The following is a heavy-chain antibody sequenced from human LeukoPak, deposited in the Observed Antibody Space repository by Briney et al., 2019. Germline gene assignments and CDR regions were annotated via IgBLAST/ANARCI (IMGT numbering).Heavy chain of an antibody. V-gene: IGHV4-34*01. D-gene: IGHD2-15*01. Sequence: SETLSLTCAVYGGSFSGYYWTWIRQPPGKGLELIGEISHSGSTYHNPSLKSRVTISVDTSKNQFSLKLSSVTAADTAVYYCARDLPYCSGGSCYPYYFDYWGQGTLVTVSS. CDR3: ARDLPYCSGGSCYPYYFDY. CDR1: GGSFSGYY. CDR2: ISHSGST. J-gene: IGHJ4*02.